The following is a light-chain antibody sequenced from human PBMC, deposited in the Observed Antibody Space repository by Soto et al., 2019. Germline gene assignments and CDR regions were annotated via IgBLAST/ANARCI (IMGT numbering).Light chain of an antibody. Sequence: QSVLTHPPSVSWSPGHSVTISCTGTSTDFVSYNRVSWYQQPPGTAPKLIIYEASNRPSGVPDRFSGSKSGNTASLTISGLQAADEADYYCSLYTSEKNYLFGTGTKVTVL. CDR2: EAS. CDR1: STDFVSYNR. CDR3: SLYTSEKNYL. J-gene: IGLJ1*01. V-gene: IGLV2-18*01.